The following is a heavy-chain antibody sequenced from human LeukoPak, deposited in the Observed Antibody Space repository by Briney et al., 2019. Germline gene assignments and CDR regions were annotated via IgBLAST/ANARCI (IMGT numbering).Heavy chain of an antibody. Sequence: PGGSLRLSCAASGFTFDDYAMHWVRQAPGKGLEWVSLISWDGGSTYYADSVKGRFTISRDNSKNSLYLQMNSLRAEDTALYYCAKDMMAKGGLIDYWGQGTLVTVSS. CDR1: GFTFDDYA. J-gene: IGHJ4*02. V-gene: IGHV3-43D*03. D-gene: IGHD5-24*01. CDR3: AKDMMAKGGLIDY. CDR2: ISWDGGST.